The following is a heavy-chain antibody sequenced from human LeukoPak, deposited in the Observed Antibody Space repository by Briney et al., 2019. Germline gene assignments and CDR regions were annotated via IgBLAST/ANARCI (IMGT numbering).Heavy chain of an antibody. J-gene: IGHJ1*01. CDR3: ARDSGYYDSSGYYPYFQH. CDR2: INPNSGGT. Sequence: ASVKVSCKASGYTFTGYYMHWVRQAPGQGLEWMGWINPNSGGTNYAQKFQGRVTMTRDTSISTAYMELSRLRSDDTAVYYCARDSGYYDSSGYYPYFQHWGQGTLVTVSS. CDR1: GYTFTGYY. V-gene: IGHV1-2*02. D-gene: IGHD3-22*01.